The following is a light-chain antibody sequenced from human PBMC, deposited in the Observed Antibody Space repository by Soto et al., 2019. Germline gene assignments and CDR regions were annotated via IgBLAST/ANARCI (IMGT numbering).Light chain of an antibody. V-gene: IGKV3-15*01. Sequence: EIVMTQSPATLSVSPWERATLSCRASQSVGNNLAWYQQNPGRAPSLLIYAASTGAPGLPARFTGSGSGTEFTLTISSLQSEDFAVYYCQQYFTWPYTFGQGTKVDIK. CDR2: AAS. J-gene: IGKJ2*01. CDR1: QSVGNN. CDR3: QQYFTWPYT.